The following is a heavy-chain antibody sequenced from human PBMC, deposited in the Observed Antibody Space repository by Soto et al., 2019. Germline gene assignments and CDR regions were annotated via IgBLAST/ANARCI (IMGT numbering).Heavy chain of an antibody. Sequence: PGGSLRLSCAASGFTFSSYDMQWVRQATGKGLEWVSAIGTAGDTYYPGSVKGRFTISRDNSKSTLYLQMNSLRAEDTALYYCAKGRSYYYYYGVDVWGQGTTVTVSS. CDR3: AKGRSYYYYYGVDV. CDR1: GFTFSSYD. CDR2: IGTAGDT. J-gene: IGHJ6*02. V-gene: IGHV3-13*04.